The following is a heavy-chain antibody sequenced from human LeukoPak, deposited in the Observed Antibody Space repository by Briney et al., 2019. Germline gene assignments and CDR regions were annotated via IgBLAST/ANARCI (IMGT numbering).Heavy chain of an antibody. CDR1: GFSLSTSGVG. Sequence: SGPTLVNPTQTLTLTCTFSGFSLSTSGVGVGWVRQPPGKALEWLALIYWDDDKRYNSSLKSRLTITKDTSKNQVVLTMTNVDPVDTATYYCVHRRIYSPFAYWGQGALVTVSS. J-gene: IGHJ4*02. CDR3: VHRRIYSPFAY. CDR2: IYWDDDK. D-gene: IGHD4-11*01. V-gene: IGHV2-5*02.